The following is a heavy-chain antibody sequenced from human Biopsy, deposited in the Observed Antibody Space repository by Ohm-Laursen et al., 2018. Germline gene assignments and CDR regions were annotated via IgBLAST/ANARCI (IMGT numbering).Heavy chain of an antibody. Sequence: SLGLSCSASGFTFSSYAMSWVRQAPGKGLEWVSAITSSGDTTYYSDSVKGRFTISRDSSKNTLHLQMNSLRAEDTAVYYCAKDQGYYYDRSVYYYFDYWGQGTLVTVSS. CDR2: ITSSGDTT. CDR1: GFTFSSYA. CDR3: AKDQGYYYDRSVYYYFDY. D-gene: IGHD3-22*01. J-gene: IGHJ4*02. V-gene: IGHV3-23*01.